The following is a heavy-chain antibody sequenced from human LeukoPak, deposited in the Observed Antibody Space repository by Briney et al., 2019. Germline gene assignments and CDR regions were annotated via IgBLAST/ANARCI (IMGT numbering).Heavy chain of an antibody. V-gene: IGHV5-51*01. CDR1: GYSFTSHW. D-gene: IGHD3-22*01. CDR3: ARTYYYDSSGYYSDYYYYMDV. CDR2: IYPGDSDT. J-gene: IGHJ6*03. Sequence: GESLKISCKGSGYSFTSHWIGWVRQMPGKGLEWMGIIYPGDSDTRYSPSFQGQVTISADKSISTAYLQWSSLKASDTAMYYCARTYYYDSSGYYSDYYYYMDVWGKGTTVTVSS.